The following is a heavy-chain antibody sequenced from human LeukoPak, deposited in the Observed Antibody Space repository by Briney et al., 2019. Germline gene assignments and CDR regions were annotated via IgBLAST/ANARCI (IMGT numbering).Heavy chain of an antibody. CDR1: GGSISSGGYS. CDR2: IYHSGST. Sequence: SETLSLTCAVSGGSISSGGYSWSWIRQPPGKGLEWIGYIYHSGSTYYNPSLKSRVTISVDRSKNQFSLKLSSVTAADTAVYYCARVSGDFGVVPYYFDYWGQGTLVTVSS. J-gene: IGHJ4*02. CDR3: ARVSGDFGVVPYYFDY. D-gene: IGHD3-3*01. V-gene: IGHV4-30-2*01.